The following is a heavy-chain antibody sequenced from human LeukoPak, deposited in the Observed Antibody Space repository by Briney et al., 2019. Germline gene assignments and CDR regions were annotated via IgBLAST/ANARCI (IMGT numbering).Heavy chain of an antibody. J-gene: IGHJ6*02. D-gene: IGHD2-2*01. V-gene: IGHV3-23*01. CDR2: ISGRGSST. CDR1: GFTFNSYA. CDR3: RTSFRSDAYYYYGMDV. Sequence: GGSLRLSCAAPGFTFNSYAMNWVRQAPGKGLEWVSAISGRGSSTYYADSVKGRFSLSRDNSKNTLHLQMNSLRAEDTAVYYCRTSFRSDAYYYYGMDVWGQGTTVTVSS.